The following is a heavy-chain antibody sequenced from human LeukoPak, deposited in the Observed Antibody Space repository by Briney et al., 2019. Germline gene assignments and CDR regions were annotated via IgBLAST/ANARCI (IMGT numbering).Heavy chain of an antibody. Sequence: GGSLRLSCAASGFIFGNHAMHWIRQAPGKGLEYVSAISGNGVGRYYASSVKGRFTISRDNSRNTLYLQMGSLGADDTAVYYCARVGRLPGSESPGGFDYWGRGILVTVSS. CDR1: GFIFGNHA. CDR2: ISGNGVGR. V-gene: IGHV3-64*01. D-gene: IGHD1-26*01. CDR3: ARVGRLPGSESPGGFDY. J-gene: IGHJ4*02.